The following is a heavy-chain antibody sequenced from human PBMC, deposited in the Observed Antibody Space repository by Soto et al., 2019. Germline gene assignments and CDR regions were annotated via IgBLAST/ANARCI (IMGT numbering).Heavy chain of an antibody. CDR1: GDSISSVDYF. CDR3: ARGRYCLTGRCFPNWFDS. CDR2: IYKSATT. J-gene: IGHJ5*01. D-gene: IGHD2-15*01. Sequence: SETLSLTCSVSGDSISSVDYFWAWIRQPPGQALEYIGYIYKSATTYYNPSFESRVAISLDTSKSQFSLNVTSVTAADTAVYFCARGRYCLTGRCFPNWFDSWGQRTLVTVSS. V-gene: IGHV4-30-4*01.